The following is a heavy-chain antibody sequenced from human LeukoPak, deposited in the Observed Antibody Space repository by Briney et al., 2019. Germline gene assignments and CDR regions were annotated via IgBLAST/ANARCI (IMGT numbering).Heavy chain of an antibody. CDR2: INHSGST. CDR3: ARLVYSSSWPDAFDI. J-gene: IGHJ3*02. CDR1: GGSFSGYY. Sequence: SETLSLTCAVYGGSFSGYYWSWIRQPPGKGLEWIGEINHSGSTTYNPSLKSRDPISVDTSKNHFCLKLSSVTAADRAVYYCARLVYSSSWPDAFDIWGKGTMVTVSS. V-gene: IGHV4-34*01. D-gene: IGHD6-13*01.